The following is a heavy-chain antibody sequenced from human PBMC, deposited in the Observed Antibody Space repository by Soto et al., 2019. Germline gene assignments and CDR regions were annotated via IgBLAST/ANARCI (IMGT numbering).Heavy chain of an antibody. V-gene: IGHV3-30-3*01. CDR1: GFTFSSYA. D-gene: IGHD5-12*01. CDR3: ARETYGMATIMDY. CDR2: ISYDGSNK. J-gene: IGHJ4*02. Sequence: GGSLRLSCAASGFTFSSYAMHWVRQAPGKGLEWVAVISYDGSNKYYADSVKGRFTISRDNSKNTLYLQMNSLRAEDTAVYYCARETYGMATIMDYWGQGTLVTVSS.